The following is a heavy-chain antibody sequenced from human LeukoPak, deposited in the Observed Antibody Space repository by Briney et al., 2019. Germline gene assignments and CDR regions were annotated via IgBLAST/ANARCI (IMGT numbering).Heavy chain of an antibody. J-gene: IGHJ3*02. Sequence: ASVKVSCKASGYTFTSYGISRVRQAPGQGLEWMGWISAYNGNTNYAQKLQGRVTMTTDTSTSTAYMELRSLRSDDTAVYYCARGYYDILTGWFPSDAFDIWGQGTMVTVSS. CDR1: GYTFTSYG. D-gene: IGHD3-9*01. V-gene: IGHV1-18*04. CDR2: ISAYNGNT. CDR3: ARGYYDILTGWFPSDAFDI.